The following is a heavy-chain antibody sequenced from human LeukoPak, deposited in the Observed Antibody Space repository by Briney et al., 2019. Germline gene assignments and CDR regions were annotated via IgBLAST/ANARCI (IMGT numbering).Heavy chain of an antibody. CDR3: AKDHVIAVAGPFYYYYYYMDV. CDR2: ISYVGINK. J-gene: IGHJ6*03. V-gene: IGHV3-30*18. D-gene: IGHD6-19*01. Sequence: SLRLSCAAPLFTLRSYSMYWVRETPRERVERVAVISYVGINKYNVDSGKGGFTISRDNSKNALYLQMNSLRAEDTAVYYCAKDHVIAVAGPFYYYYYYMDVWGKGPRSPSP. CDR1: LFTLRSYS.